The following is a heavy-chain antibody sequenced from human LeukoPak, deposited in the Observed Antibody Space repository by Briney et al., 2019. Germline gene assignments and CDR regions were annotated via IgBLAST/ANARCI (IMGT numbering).Heavy chain of an antibody. CDR1: GYTLTELS. V-gene: IGHV7-4-1*02. D-gene: IGHD3-3*01. J-gene: IGHJ5*02. CDR2: INTNTGNP. Sequence: ASVKVSCKVSGYTLTELSMHWVRQAPGQGLEWMGWINTNTGNPTYAQGFTGRFVFSLDTSVSTAYLQISSLKAEDTAVYYCARGDYGFWSGYYRWGQGTLVTVSS. CDR3: ARGDYGFWSGYYR.